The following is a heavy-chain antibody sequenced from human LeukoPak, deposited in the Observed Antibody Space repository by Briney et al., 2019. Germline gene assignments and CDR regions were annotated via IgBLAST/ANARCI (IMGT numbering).Heavy chain of an antibody. CDR2: ISASGGLT. Sequence: GGSLRLSCTASGFTFSSYAMSWVRQAPGKGLEWVSAISASGGLTYYADSVKGRFTISRDNSKNTLHLQMNSLRAEDTAVYYCAKGPSGGYSTPFFDYWGQGTLVTVSS. CDR1: GFTFSSYA. CDR3: AKGPSGGYSTPFFDY. V-gene: IGHV3-23*01. D-gene: IGHD4-23*01. J-gene: IGHJ4*02.